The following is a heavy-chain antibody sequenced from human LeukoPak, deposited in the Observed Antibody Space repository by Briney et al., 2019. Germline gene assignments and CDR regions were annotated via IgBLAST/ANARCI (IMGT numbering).Heavy chain of an antibody. CDR2: IYYSGST. Sequence: SETLSLTCTVSGGSISSGSYYWGWIRQPPGKGLEWIGSIYYSGSTYYNPSLKSRVTISVDTSKNQFSLKLSSVTAADTAVYYCARARYYDSSGYLIDYWGQGTLVTVSS. V-gene: IGHV4-39*07. CDR3: ARARYYDSSGYLIDY. CDR1: GGSISSGSYY. D-gene: IGHD3-22*01. J-gene: IGHJ4*02.